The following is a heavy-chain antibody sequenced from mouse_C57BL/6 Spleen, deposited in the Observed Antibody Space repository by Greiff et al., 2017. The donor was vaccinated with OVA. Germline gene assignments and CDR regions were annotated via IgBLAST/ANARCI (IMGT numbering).Heavy chain of an antibody. V-gene: IGHV1-62-2*01. CDR1: GYTFTEYT. CDR3: ARHEARAYYAMDY. J-gene: IGHJ4*01. CDR2: FYPGSGSI. D-gene: IGHD3-3*01. Sequence: QVQLQQSGAELVQPWATLKLSCTASGYTFTEYTIHWVKQRSGQGLEWIGWFYPGSGSIKYNEKFKDKATFTADKSSSTVYMELSRLTSEDSAVDFCARHEARAYYAMDYWGQGTSVTVSA.